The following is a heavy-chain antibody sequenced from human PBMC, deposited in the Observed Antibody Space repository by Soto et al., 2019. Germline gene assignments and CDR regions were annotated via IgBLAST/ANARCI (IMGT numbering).Heavy chain of an antibody. CDR2: ISAYNGNT. CDR1: GYTFTSYG. J-gene: IGHJ4*02. V-gene: IGHV1-18*01. Sequence: GASVKVSCKASGYTFTSYGISWVRQAPGQGLEWMGWISAYNGNTNYAQKLQGRVTMTTDTSTSTAYMELRSLRSDDTAVYYCARDRPELPSIAARPYFDYWGQGTLVTVSS. CDR3: ARDRPELPSIAARPYFDY. D-gene: IGHD6-6*01.